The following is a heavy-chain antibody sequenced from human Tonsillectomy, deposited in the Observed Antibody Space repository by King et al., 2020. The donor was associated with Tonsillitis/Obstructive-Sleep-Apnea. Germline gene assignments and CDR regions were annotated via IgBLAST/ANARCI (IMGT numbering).Heavy chain of an antibody. V-gene: IGHV3-23*04. CDR1: GFTFSSYA. J-gene: IGHJ4*02. D-gene: IGHD3-22*01. Sequence: VQLVESGGGLAQPGGSLRLSCAASGFTFSSYAMSWVRQAPGRGMEWVSAISSSSSNTHYADSVKGRFTISRDYSKNTLYLQMNSLRAEDMAVYYCAKYYYDSSTYSFDYWGQGTLVTVSS. CDR3: AKYYYDSSTYSFDY. CDR2: ISSSSSNT.